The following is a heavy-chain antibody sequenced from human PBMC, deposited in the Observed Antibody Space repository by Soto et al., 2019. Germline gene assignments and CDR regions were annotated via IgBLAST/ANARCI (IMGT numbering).Heavy chain of an antibody. CDR3: ARSAYSGYVDH. V-gene: IGHV3-30-3*01. D-gene: IGHD5-12*01. CDR1: GFTFSSYA. Sequence: QVQLVESGGGVAQPGRSLRLSCAASGFTFSSYAMHWVRQAPGKGLEWVAVISYDGSNKYYADSVKGRFTISRDNSKNTLYLQMNSLRAEDTAVYYCARSAYSGYVDHWGQGTLVTVSS. CDR2: ISYDGSNK. J-gene: IGHJ5*02.